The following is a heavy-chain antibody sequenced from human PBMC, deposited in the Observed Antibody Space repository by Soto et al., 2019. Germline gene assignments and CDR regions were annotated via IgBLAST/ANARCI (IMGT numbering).Heavy chain of an antibody. Sequence: QVQLVQSGAEVRGPGASVKVSCKASGYTFTDYYMHWVRQAPGKGLEWMGWINPNSGGTNYAQKFQGTVTMTSDTSITTGYMELSGLRSDDTAMYYCARALATGGSPMAVWGQGTTVTVSS. D-gene: IGHD2-8*02. CDR3: ARALATGGSPMAV. CDR2: INPNSGGT. V-gene: IGHV1-2*02. J-gene: IGHJ6*02. CDR1: GYTFTDYY.